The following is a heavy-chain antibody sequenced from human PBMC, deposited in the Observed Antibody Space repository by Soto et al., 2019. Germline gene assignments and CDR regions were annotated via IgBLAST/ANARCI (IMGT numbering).Heavy chain of an antibody. D-gene: IGHD3-16*01. CDR1: GGSFSGYY. Sequence: SETLSLTCAVYGGSFSGYYWSWIRQPPGKGLEWIGEINHSGSTNYNPSLKSRVTISVDTSKNQFSLKLSSVTAADTAVYYCARGFWGYYYYYGMDVWGQGTTVTVSS. V-gene: IGHV4-34*01. CDR3: ARGFWGYYYYYGMDV. CDR2: INHSGST. J-gene: IGHJ6*02.